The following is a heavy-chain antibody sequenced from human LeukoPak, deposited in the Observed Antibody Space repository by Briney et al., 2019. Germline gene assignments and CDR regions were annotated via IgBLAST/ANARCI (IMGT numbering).Heavy chain of an antibody. D-gene: IGHD3-22*01. V-gene: IGHV3-23*01. Sequence: GGSLRLSCAASGFTFSSHGMNWVRQAPGKGLEWVSGIRGDGVTTYYADSVKGRFTISRDNSKNTLYLQMNSLRAEDTAVYYCAKDFTDYYDSSGYPYYFDYWGQGTLVTVSS. CDR1: GFTFSSHG. J-gene: IGHJ4*02. CDR3: AKDFTDYYDSSGYPYYFDY. CDR2: IRGDGVTT.